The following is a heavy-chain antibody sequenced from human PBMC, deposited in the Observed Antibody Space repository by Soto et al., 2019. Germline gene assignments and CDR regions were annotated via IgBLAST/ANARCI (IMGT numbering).Heavy chain of an antibody. D-gene: IGHD6-19*01. J-gene: IGHJ1*01. CDR1: GFTFDAYA. Sequence: EVQLVESGGGLVQPGRSLRLSCAASGFTFDAYAMHWVRQAPGKGLEWVSSINWNSGDIGYADSVKGRFTISRDNAKKSLYVQMNRLSPEDTALYYCTCSEPYNSGWYGYCQHWGQGTLVTVSS. V-gene: IGHV3-9*01. CDR2: INWNSGDI. CDR3: TCSEPYNSGWYGYCQH.